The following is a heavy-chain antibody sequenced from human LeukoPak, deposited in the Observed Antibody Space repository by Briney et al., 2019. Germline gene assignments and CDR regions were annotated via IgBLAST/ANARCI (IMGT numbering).Heavy chain of an antibody. V-gene: IGHV4-34*01. D-gene: IGHD3-9*01. Sequence: SETLSLTCSVYGGSFSGYYWSSIRQPPGKGLELIGEINHSGSTNYNPSLKSRATISVDTTKNQFCLKLSSVTGAATALFSCASDTDAFDIWGQGTMVTVSS. CDR1: GGSFSGYY. CDR2: INHSGST. J-gene: IGHJ3*02. CDR3: ASDTDAFDI.